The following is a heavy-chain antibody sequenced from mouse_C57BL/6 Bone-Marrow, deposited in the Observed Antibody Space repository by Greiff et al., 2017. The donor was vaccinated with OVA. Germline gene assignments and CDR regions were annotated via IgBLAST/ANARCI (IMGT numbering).Heavy chain of an antibody. CDR3: ARYGGKRRAY. J-gene: IGHJ3*01. CDR2: IYPRSGNT. V-gene: IGHV1-81*01. Sequence: VQLQQSGAELARPGASVKLSCKASGYTFTSYGISWVKQRTGPGLEWIGEIYPRSGNTYYNEKFKGKATLTADKSSSTAYMELRSLTSEDSAVYFCARYGGKRRAYWGQGTLVTVSA. D-gene: IGHD1-1*01. CDR1: GYTFTSYG.